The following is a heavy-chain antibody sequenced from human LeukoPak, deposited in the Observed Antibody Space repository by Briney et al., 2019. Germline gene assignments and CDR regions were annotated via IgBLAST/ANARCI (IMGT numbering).Heavy chain of an antibody. CDR3: ARTYYGSGNWFDP. D-gene: IGHD3-10*01. CDR2: MYDSGST. V-gene: IGHV4-59*01. Sequence: SETLSLTCTVSGGSISSYYWSWIRQPPGKGLEWIGYMYDSGSTNYNPSLKSRVTISVDMSKNQFSLKLSSVTAADTAVYYCARTYYGSGNWFDPWGQGTLVTVSS. J-gene: IGHJ5*02. CDR1: GGSISSYY.